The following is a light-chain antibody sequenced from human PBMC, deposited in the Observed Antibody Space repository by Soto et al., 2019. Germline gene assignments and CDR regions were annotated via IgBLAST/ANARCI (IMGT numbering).Light chain of an antibody. CDR3: QQYGNSRGT. V-gene: IGKV3-20*01. J-gene: IGKJ1*01. CDR1: QSVSTSY. CDR2: GAS. Sequence: EIVLTQSPATLSLSPGDRATLSCRASQSVSTSYLAWYQQKPGQAPRLLIYGASSRATGISDRFSGSGSGTDFTLTISGLEPEDFAVYYCQQYGNSRGTFGQGTKVDIK.